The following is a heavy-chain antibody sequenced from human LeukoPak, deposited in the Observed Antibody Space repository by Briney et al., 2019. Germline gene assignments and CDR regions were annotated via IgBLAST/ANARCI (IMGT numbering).Heavy chain of an antibody. V-gene: IGHV3-53*01. CDR3: ARDSNGPAL. CDR2: IYTDGGT. Sequence: GGSLRLSCAASGLTVSNNYMSWVRQAPGKGLEWVSVIYTDGGTFYTDSVKGRFTISRDSSKNTLYLQMNSPRADDTAVHYCARDSNGPALWGQGTPVTVSS. J-gene: IGHJ4*02. D-gene: IGHD2-8*01. CDR1: GLTVSNNY.